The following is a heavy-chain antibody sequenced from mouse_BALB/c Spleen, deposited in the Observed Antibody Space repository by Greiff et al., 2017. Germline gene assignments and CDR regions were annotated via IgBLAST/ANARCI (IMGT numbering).Heavy chain of an antibody. Sequence: DLVKPGASVKLSCTASGYPFTSYWINWIKQRPGQGLEWIGRIAPGSGSTYYTEMFKGKATLTVDTSSSTAYIQLSSLSSEDSAVYLCARRGYGDDVLFDYWGQGTTLTVSS. J-gene: IGHJ2*01. CDR2: IAPGSGST. CDR1: GYPFTSYW. V-gene: IGHV1S41*01. CDR3: ARRGYGDDVLFDY. D-gene: IGHD2-2*01.